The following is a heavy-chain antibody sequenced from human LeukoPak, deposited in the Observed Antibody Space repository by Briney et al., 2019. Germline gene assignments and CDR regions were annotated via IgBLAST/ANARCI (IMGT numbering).Heavy chain of an antibody. Sequence: SVKVSCKASGGTFSSYAISWVRQAPGQGFEWMGGFIPIFGTANYAQNFQGRVMITADESTSTAYMELSSLRSEDTAVYYCAREGYCSSTSCARRYYYMDVWGKGTTVTVSS. CDR1: GGTFSSYA. V-gene: IGHV1-69*01. J-gene: IGHJ6*03. D-gene: IGHD2-2*01. CDR3: AREGYCSSTSCARRYYYMDV. CDR2: FIPIFGTA.